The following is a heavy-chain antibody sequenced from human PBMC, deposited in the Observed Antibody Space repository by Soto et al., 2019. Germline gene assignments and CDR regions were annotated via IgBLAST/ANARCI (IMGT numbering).Heavy chain of an antibody. J-gene: IGHJ4*02. V-gene: IGHV3-21*01. CDR2: ISSISTYI. CDR3: ARVHIAARDY. CDR1: GFTFSAYT. Sequence: EVQLVESGGGLVKPGGSLRLSCAVSGFTFSAYTMSWVRQPPGKGLEWVATISSISTYIKYADSVKGRFTISRDNARNSLYLQMDSLRVADTAVYYCARVHIAARDYWGQGTLVTVSS. D-gene: IGHD6-6*01.